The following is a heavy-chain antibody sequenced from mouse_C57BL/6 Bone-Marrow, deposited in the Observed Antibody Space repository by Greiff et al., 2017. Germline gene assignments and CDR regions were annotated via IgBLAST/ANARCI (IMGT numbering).Heavy chain of an antibody. CDR1: GYAISSYW. D-gene: IGHD1-1*01. J-gene: IGHJ2*01. CDR3: AGPFSTVDY. Sequence: QVQLQQSGAELVKPGASVKFSCKASGYAISSYWMNWVKQRPGKGLEWIGKIYPGDGDTKYTGTFKGKATLTADKSSSTAYMQLSSLTSEDSAVYFFAGPFSTVDYWGQGTTLTVSS. V-gene: IGHV1-80*01. CDR2: IYPGDGDT.